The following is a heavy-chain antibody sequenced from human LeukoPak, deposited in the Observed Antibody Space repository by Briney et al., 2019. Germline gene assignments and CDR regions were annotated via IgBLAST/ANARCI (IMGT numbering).Heavy chain of an antibody. CDR1: GFTVSSTY. V-gene: IGHV3-53*01. J-gene: IGHJ4*02. Sequence: GGSLRLSCAASGFTVSSTYMSWVRQPPGKGLDWVAVLSTAGSTSYSDSVKGRFTISRDNSNNTLYLQMNSLRADDTAVYYCATVLYSSTWTWGQGTLVTVSS. CDR3: ATVLYSSTWT. CDR2: LSTAGST. D-gene: IGHD6-13*01.